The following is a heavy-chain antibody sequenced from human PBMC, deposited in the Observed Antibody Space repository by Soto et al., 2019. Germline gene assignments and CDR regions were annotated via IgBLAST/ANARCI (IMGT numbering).Heavy chain of an antibody. D-gene: IGHD2-21*02. V-gene: IGHV5-51*01. CDR1: GYSFTSYW. Sequence: LGESLKISCKGSGYSFTSYWIGWVRQMPGKGLEWMGIIYPGDSDTRYSPSFQGQVTISADKSISTAYLQWSSLKASDTAMYYCARAGAYCGGDCYFSHYGMDVWGQGTTVTVSS. CDR2: IYPGDSDT. J-gene: IGHJ6*02. CDR3: ARAGAYCGGDCYFSHYGMDV.